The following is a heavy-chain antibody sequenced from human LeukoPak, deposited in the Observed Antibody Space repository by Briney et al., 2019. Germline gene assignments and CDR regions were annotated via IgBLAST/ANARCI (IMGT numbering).Heavy chain of an antibody. CDR1: GFTFSTYW. CDR3: ARGEWWLLP. CDR2: INQDGGED. Sequence: GGSLRLSCAVSGFTFSTYWMTWVRQAPGKGLEWVANINQDGGEDSYVDSVKGRFTISRDNAKNSLYLQMNSLRAEDSAVCYCARGEWWLLPWGQGTLVTVSS. V-gene: IGHV3-7*01. J-gene: IGHJ5*02. D-gene: IGHD3-22*01.